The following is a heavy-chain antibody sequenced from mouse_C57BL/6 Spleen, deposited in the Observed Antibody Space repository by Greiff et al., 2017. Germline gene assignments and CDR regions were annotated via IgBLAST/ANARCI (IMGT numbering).Heavy chain of an antibody. J-gene: IGHJ2*01. CDR3: AQANWDDFDY. CDR1: GYTFTSYW. D-gene: IGHD4-1*01. V-gene: IGHV1-50*01. CDR2: IDPSDSYT. Sequence: VQLQQPGAELVKPGASVKLSCKASGYTFTSYWMQWVKQRPGQGLEWIGEIDPSDSYTNYNQKFKGKATLTVDTSSSTAYMQLSSLTSEDSAVYYCAQANWDDFDYWGQGTTLTVSS.